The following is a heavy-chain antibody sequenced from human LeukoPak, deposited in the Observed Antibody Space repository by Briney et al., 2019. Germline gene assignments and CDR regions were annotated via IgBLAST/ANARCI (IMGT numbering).Heavy chain of an antibody. CDR3: AREVVGATSPYYYYYYYMDV. Sequence: SVKVSCKASGYTFTSYGISWVRQAPGQGLEWMGWISAYNGNTNYAQKLQGRVTMTTDTSTSTAYMELRSLRSDDTAVYYCAREVVGATSPYYYYYYYMDVWGKGTTVTVSS. D-gene: IGHD1-26*01. V-gene: IGHV1-18*01. J-gene: IGHJ6*03. CDR1: GYTFTSYG. CDR2: ISAYNGNT.